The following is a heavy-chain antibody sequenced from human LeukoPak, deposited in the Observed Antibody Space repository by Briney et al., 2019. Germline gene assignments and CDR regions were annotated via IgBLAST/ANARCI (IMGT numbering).Heavy chain of an antibody. CDR3: ALIPYYYYGMDV. CDR1: GFTFSSYA. CDR2: ISYDGSNK. J-gene: IGHJ6*02. Sequence: PGGSLRLSCAASGFTFSSYAMHWVRQAPGKGLEWVAVISYDGSNKYYADSVKGRFTISRDNSKNTLYLQMNSLRAEDTAVYYCALIPYYYYGMDVWGQGTTVTVSS. D-gene: IGHD3-16*01. V-gene: IGHV3-30-3*01.